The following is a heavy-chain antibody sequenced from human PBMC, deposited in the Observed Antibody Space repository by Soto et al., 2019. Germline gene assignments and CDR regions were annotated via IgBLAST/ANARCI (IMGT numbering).Heavy chain of an antibody. Sequence: AGGSLRLSCAASGFSFSSYWMSWVRQAPGKGLEWVAGIKQDGIEKYYLASVKGRFTISRDNARNTLYLQLSSLRAADTAVYYCSRDKHDYAMWGQGTRVTVSS. J-gene: IGHJ1*01. CDR2: IKQDGIEK. CDR1: GFSFSSYW. CDR3: SRDKHDYAM. V-gene: IGHV3-7*03. D-gene: IGHD2-8*01.